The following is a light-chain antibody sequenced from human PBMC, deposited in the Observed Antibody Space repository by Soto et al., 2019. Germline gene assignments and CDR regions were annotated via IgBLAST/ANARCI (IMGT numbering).Light chain of an antibody. V-gene: IGLV2-14*01. J-gene: IGLJ1*01. CDR3: SSYTASS. Sequence: QSALTQPASVSRSPGQSITISCTGTSSDVGGYNYVSWYQQHPGKAPKLMIYEVSNRPSGVSNRFSGSKSGNTASLTISGLQAEDEADYYCSSYTASSFGTGTKLTVL. CDR1: SSDVGGYNY. CDR2: EVS.